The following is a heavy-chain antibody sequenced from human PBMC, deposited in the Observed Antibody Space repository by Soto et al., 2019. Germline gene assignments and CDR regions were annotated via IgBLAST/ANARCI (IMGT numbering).Heavy chain of an antibody. J-gene: IGHJ6*02. Sequence: QVQLVESGGGVVQPGRSLRLSCAASGFTFRDYGMHWVRQAPGKGLEWVAVILYGGTTEYYADSVRGRLTISRDNSKATLFLQLSSLRPDDTALYYCARGGTYGLDVWGQGTAVTVSS. CDR1: GFTFRDYG. D-gene: IGHD5-12*01. V-gene: IGHV3-30*03. CDR2: ILYGGTTE. CDR3: ARGGTYGLDV.